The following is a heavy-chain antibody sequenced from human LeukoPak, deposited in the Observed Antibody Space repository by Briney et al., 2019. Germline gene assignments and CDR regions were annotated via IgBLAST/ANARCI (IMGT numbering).Heavy chain of an antibody. V-gene: IGHV4-39*01. CDR1: GGSISSSTNY. D-gene: IGHD3-3*01. Sequence: SETLSLTCTVSGGSISSSTNYWGWIRQPPGKGLEWIGSMYYGGSTYDNPSLKSRVTVSVDTSKNQFSLKLSSVTAADTAVYYRVRHFSYYDFWSGFDPWGQGTLVTVSS. CDR3: VRHFSYYDFWSGFDP. CDR2: MYYGGST. J-gene: IGHJ5*02.